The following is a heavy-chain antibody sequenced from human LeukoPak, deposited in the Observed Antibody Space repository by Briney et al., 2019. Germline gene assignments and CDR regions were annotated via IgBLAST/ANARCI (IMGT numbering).Heavy chain of an antibody. CDR3: ARLEPAWAYFEY. CDR1: GGSISSYY. D-gene: IGHD2-2*01. Sequence: SETLSLTCTVSGGSISSYYWSWIRQPPGKGLEWIGYIYYSGSPNYNPSLKSRVTISIDTSKNQFSLKLSSVTAADTAVYYCARLEPAWAYFEYWGKGXLVTAS. CDR2: IYYSGSP. J-gene: IGHJ4*02. V-gene: IGHV4-59*08.